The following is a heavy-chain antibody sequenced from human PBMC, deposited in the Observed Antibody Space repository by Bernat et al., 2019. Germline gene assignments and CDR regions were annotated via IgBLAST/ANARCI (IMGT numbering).Heavy chain of an antibody. CDR2: IWYDGSNK. J-gene: IGHJ4*02. CDR1: GFTFNSYG. Sequence: QVQLVESGGGVVQPGRSLRLSCAASGFTFNSYGMHWVRQAPGKGLEWVAVIWYDGSNKYYADSVKGRFTISRDNSKNTLYLQMNSLRAEDTAVYYCARNNGMWRIDYWGQGTLVTVSS. CDR3: ARNNGMWRIDY. D-gene: IGHD1/OR15-1a*01. V-gene: IGHV3-33*01.